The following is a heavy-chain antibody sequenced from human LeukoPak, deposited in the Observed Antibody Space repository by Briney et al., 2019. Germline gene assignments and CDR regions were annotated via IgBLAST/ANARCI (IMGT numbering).Heavy chain of an antibody. CDR1: GFTFTNAW. J-gene: IGHJ4*02. CDR2: IKQDGSEK. D-gene: IGHD4/OR15-4a*01. CDR3: ARFLAVANPFDY. Sequence: GGSLRLSCVASGFTFTNAWMTWVRQAPGKGLEWVANIKQDGSEKYYVDSVKGRFTISRDNAKNSLYLQMNSLRAEDTAVYYCARFLAVANPFDYWGQGTLVTVTS. V-gene: IGHV3-7*01.